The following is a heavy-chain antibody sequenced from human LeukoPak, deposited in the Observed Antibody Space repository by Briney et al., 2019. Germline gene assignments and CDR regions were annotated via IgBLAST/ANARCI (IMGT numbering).Heavy chain of an antibody. Sequence: PSETLSLACAVSGGSITNFYWSWIRQPPGKGLEWIGDIYYSGRTKYSPSLKSRVTISVDTSKNQFSLKLNSVTAADTAVNYCARDRRSGYHSTPWFDPWGQGTLVTVSS. CDR3: ARDRRSGYHSTPWFDP. CDR1: GGSITNFY. D-gene: IGHD5-12*01. V-gene: IGHV4-59*01. CDR2: IYYSGRT. J-gene: IGHJ5*02.